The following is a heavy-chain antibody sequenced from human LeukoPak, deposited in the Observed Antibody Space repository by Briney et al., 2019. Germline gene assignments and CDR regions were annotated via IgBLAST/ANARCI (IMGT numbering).Heavy chain of an antibody. J-gene: IGHJ4*02. CDR1: GFTFSSYS. Sequence: GGSLRLSCAASGFTFSSYSMNWVRQAPGKGLEWVSSISSSSTYIYYADSEKGRFTISRDNAKNSLYLQMNSLRDEDTAVYYCARGSPNLFDYWGQGTLVTVSS. CDR2: ISSSSTYI. CDR3: ARGSPNLFDY. D-gene: IGHD1-14*01. V-gene: IGHV3-21*01.